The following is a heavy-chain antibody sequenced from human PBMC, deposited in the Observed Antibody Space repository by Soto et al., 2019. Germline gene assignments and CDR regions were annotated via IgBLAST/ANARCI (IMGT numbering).Heavy chain of an antibody. J-gene: IGHJ6*02. Sequence: PAGSLRLSCPPSGFTFTTYSMNCVRHAPRKGLEWVSSISSSSSYIYYADSVKGRFTISRDNAKDSLYLQMNSLRAEDTAVYYCAREGGIAAAGTYYYYYYGMDGWGRGTTVTVSS. CDR1: GFTFTTYS. CDR3: AREGGIAAAGTYYYYYYGMDG. V-gene: IGHV3-21*01. CDR2: ISSSSSYI. D-gene: IGHD6-13*01.